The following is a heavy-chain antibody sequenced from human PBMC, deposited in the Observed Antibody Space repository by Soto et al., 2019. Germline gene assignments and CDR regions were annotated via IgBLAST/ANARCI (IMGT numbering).Heavy chain of an antibody. V-gene: IGHV3-11*06. D-gene: IGHD6-6*01. CDR3: ARAPTAHSSSSHFDY. J-gene: IGHJ4*02. CDR1: GFTFSDYY. CDR2: ISSSSSYT. Sequence: LRLSCAASGFTFSDYYMSWIRQAPGKGLEWVSYISSSSSYTNYADSVKGRFTISRDNAKNSLYLQMNSLRAEDTAVYYCARAPTAHSSSSHFDYWGQGTLVTVSS.